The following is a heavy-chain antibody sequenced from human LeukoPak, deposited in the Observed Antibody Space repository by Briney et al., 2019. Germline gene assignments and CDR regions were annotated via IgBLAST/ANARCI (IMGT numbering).Heavy chain of an antibody. Sequence: GGSLRLSCAASGFTFSGYSMNWVRQAPGKGLEWVSSISSSSSSIYYADSAKGRFTISRDNAKNSLYLQMNSLRAEDTAVYYCARASPPAISFFDYWGQGTLVTVSS. CDR1: GFTFSGYS. J-gene: IGHJ4*02. CDR2: ISSSSSSI. V-gene: IGHV3-21*01. CDR3: ARASPPAISFFDY. D-gene: IGHD3-9*01.